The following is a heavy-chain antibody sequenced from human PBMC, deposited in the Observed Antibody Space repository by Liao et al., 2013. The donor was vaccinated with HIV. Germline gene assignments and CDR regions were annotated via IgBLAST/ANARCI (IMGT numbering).Heavy chain of an antibody. CDR2: TYTSGST. CDR3: ARGGDSGGSYWSWSSTVPNFDY. V-gene: IGHV4-61*02. D-gene: IGHD3-22*01. Sequence: QVQLQESGPGLVKPSQTLSLTCSVSGGSIRSGSYYWSWIRQPAGKGLEWIGRTYTSGSTNYNPSLRSRVSISVDTSKNQFSLKLSSVTAADTAVYYCARGGDSGGSYWSWSSTVPNFDYWGQGTLVTVSS. J-gene: IGHJ4*02. CDR1: GGSIRSGSYY.